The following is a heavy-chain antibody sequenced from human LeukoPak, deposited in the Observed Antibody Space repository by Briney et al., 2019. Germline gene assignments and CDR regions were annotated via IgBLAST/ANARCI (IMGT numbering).Heavy chain of an antibody. CDR2: IWYDGSNK. D-gene: IGHD3-16*01. J-gene: IGHJ4*02. Sequence: GGSLRLSCAASGFTFSSYGVHWVRQAPGKGLGWVAVIWYDGSNKYYADSVKGRFTISRDNSKNTLYLQMNSLRAEDTAVYYCAKGLWAGSARLKDAFDYWGQGTLVTVSS. CDR1: GFTFSSYG. V-gene: IGHV3-33*06. CDR3: AKGLWAGSARLKDAFDY.